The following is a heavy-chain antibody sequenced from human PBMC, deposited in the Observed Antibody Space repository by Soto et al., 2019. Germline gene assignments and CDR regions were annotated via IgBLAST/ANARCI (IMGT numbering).Heavy chain of an antibody. CDR1: GFTFSSYG. J-gene: IGHJ2*01. Sequence: QVQLVESGGGVVQPWRSLRLSCAASGFTFSSYGMHWVRQAPGKGLEWVAVISYDGSNKYYADSVKGRFTISRDNSKNTLYLQMNSLRAEDTAVYYCAKGPIAVAVTSWYFDLWGRGTLVTVSS. V-gene: IGHV3-30*18. D-gene: IGHD6-19*01. CDR3: AKGPIAVAVTSWYFDL. CDR2: ISYDGSNK.